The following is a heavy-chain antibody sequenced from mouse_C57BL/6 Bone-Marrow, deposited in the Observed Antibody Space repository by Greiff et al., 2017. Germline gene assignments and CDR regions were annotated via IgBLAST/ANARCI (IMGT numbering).Heavy chain of an antibody. V-gene: IGHV1-62-2*01. D-gene: IGHD2-4*01. CDR1: GYTFTEYT. CDR2: FYPGSGSI. Sequence: QVHVKQSGAELVKPGASVKLSCKASGYTFTEYTIHWVKQRSGQGLEWIGWFYPGSGSIKYNEKFKDKATLTADKSSSTVYMELSRLTSEDSAVXFGARHGYDYDVVPWFAYWGQGTLVTVSA. J-gene: IGHJ3*01. CDR3: ARHGYDYDVVPWFAY.